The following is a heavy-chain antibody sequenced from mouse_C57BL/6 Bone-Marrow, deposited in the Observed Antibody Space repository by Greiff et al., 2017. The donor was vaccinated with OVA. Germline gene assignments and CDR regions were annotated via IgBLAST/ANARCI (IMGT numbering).Heavy chain of an antibody. V-gene: IGHV1-81*01. CDR2: IYPRSGNT. CDR1: GYTFTSYG. J-gene: IGHJ3*01. Sequence: VKLVESGAELARPGASVKLSCKASGYTFTSYGISWVKQRTGQGLEWIGEIYPRSGNTYYNEKFKGKATLTADKSSSTAYMELRSLTSEDSAVYFCASRARRFAYWGQGTLVTVSA. CDR3: ASRARRFAY.